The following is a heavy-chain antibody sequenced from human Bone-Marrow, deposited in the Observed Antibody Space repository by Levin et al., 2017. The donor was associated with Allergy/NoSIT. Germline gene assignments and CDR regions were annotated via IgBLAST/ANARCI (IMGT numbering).Heavy chain of an antibody. CDR2: ISNDGGNQ. CDR1: GFTFSSYA. V-gene: IGHV3-30*04. J-gene: IGHJ6*02. Sequence: GESLKISCAASGFTFSSYAMHWVRQSPGTGLEYMSVISNDGGNQYYADSVKGRFTVPRDNSKNMPDLQMNSLRAEDTAVYYCARSLSGFDYNNRGGGGLGVWGQGTRVIVSS. D-gene: IGHD4-11*01. CDR3: ARSLSGFDYNNRGGGGLGV.